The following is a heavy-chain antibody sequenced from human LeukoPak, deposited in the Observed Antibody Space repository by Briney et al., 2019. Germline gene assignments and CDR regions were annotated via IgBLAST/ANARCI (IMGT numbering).Heavy chain of an antibody. D-gene: IGHD4-17*01. Sequence: SQTLSLTCTVSGGSISSGDYYWSWIRQPPGKGLEWIGYIYYSGSTYYNPSLKSRVTISVDTSKSQFSLKLSSVTAADTAVYYCARDYGDTAGFDYWGQGTLVTVSS. CDR2: IYYSGST. CDR1: GGSISSGDYY. V-gene: IGHV4-30-4*08. J-gene: IGHJ4*02. CDR3: ARDYGDTAGFDY.